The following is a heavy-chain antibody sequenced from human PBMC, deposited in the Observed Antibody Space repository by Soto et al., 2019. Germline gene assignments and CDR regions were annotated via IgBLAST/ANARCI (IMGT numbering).Heavy chain of an antibody. Sequence: ASVKVSCKASGYTFTSYDINWVRQATGQGLEWMGWMNPNSGNTGYAQKFRGRVTMTRNTSISTAYMELSSLRSEDTAVYYCARETEGYCSGGSCSSAAFDIWGQGTMVTVSS. J-gene: IGHJ3*02. CDR3: ARETEGYCSGGSCSSAAFDI. D-gene: IGHD2-15*01. CDR2: MNPNSGNT. V-gene: IGHV1-8*01. CDR1: GYTFTSYD.